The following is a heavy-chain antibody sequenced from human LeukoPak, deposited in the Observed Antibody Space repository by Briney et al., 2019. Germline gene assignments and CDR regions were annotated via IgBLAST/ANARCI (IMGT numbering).Heavy chain of an antibody. D-gene: IGHD6-6*01. CDR2: ISPTGSTT. V-gene: IGHV3-74*01. CDR1: GFSFSGHW. CDR3: ARGPNSNWSGLDF. Sequence: GGSLRLSCTASGFSFSGHWMHWTRQLPGKGLVWVSRISPTGSTTSYADSVKGRFTVSRDNAKDTLYLQVNDLRAEDTAVYYCARGPNSNWSGLDFWGQGTLLAVSS. J-gene: IGHJ4*02.